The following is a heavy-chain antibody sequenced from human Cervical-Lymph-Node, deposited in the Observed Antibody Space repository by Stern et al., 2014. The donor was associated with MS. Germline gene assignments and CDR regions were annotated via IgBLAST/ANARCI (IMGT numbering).Heavy chain of an antibody. J-gene: IGHJ4*02. D-gene: IGHD1-26*01. Sequence: SVKGRFTISRDNSENTLYLQMNSLRAEDTAVYYCARAPTWEVVSFLDYWGQGIRVIVSS. V-gene: IGHV3-30*01. CDR3: ARAPTWEVVSFLDY.